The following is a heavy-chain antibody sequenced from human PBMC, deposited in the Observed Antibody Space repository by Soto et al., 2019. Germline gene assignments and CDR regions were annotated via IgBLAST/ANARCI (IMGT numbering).Heavy chain of an antibody. CDR2: ISAYNGNT. D-gene: IGHD3-3*01. J-gene: IGHJ5*02. CDR1: GYTFTSYG. CDR3: ARDRRITIFGVVSDPQAWFDP. V-gene: IGHV1-18*01. Sequence: ASVKVSCKASGYTFTSYGISWVRQAPGQGLEWMGWISAYNGNTNYAQKLQGRVTMTTDTSTSTAYMELSSLRSEDTAVYYCARDRRITIFGVVSDPQAWFDPWGQGTLVTSPQ.